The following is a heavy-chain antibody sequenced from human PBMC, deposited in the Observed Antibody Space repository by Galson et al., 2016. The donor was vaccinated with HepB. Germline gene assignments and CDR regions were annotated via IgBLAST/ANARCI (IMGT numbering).Heavy chain of an antibody. Sequence: SVKVSCKASGGTFGSYAISWVRQAPGQGLEWMGGIIPIFGTANYAQNFQGRVTLTADESTSTAYIELRRLRSEDPAVYYCARRGVVSRPPEVYHYFYGMDVWGQGTTVTVSS. CDR3: ARRGVVSRPPEVYHYFYGMDV. CDR1: GGTFGSYA. J-gene: IGHJ6*02. CDR2: IIPIFGTA. V-gene: IGHV1-69*13. D-gene: IGHD4-23*01.